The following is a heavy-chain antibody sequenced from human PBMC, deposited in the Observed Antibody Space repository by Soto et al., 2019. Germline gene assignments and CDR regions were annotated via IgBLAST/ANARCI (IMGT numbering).Heavy chain of an antibody. J-gene: IGHJ6*02. CDR3: ARDQEAGSFFPYYCGMDV. CDR2: ISSSGSTI. CDR1: GFTFTSYE. Sequence: PGGSLRLSCATSGFTFTSYEMNWVRQAPGKGLEWVSYISSSGSTIYYADSVKGRFTISRDNAKNSLYLQMDSLRAEDTAVYYCARDQEAGSFFPYYCGMDVWGQGTTVTVSS. D-gene: IGHD6-13*01. V-gene: IGHV3-48*03.